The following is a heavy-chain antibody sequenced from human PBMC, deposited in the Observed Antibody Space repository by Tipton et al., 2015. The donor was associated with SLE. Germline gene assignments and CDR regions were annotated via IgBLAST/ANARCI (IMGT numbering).Heavy chain of an antibody. J-gene: IGHJ4*02. CDR2: IYYSGST. CDR1: GGSISPYY. CDR3: ARHRGYFTVSDYIDY. Sequence: TLSLTCTVSGGSISPYYWSWIRQPPGKGLEWIGYIYYSGSTNYNPSLKSRVTISVDTSKNQFSLKLTSVTAADTAVFYCARHRGYFTVSDYIDYWGQGTLVTVSS. V-gene: IGHV4-59*08. D-gene: IGHD2-8*01.